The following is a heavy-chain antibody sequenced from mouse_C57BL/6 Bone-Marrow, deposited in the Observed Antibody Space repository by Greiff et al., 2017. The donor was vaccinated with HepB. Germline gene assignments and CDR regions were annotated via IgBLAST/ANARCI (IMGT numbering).Heavy chain of an antibody. Sequence: SGPELVKPGASVKMSCKASGYTFTDYNMHWVKQSHGKSLEWIGYINPNNGGTSYNQKFKGKATLTVNKSSSKAYMELRSLTSEDSAVYYCAREGFDGYYPWFAYWGQGTLVTVSA. CDR2: INPNNGGT. CDR1: GYTFTDYN. V-gene: IGHV1-22*01. CDR3: AREGFDGYYPWFAY. D-gene: IGHD2-3*01. J-gene: IGHJ3*01.